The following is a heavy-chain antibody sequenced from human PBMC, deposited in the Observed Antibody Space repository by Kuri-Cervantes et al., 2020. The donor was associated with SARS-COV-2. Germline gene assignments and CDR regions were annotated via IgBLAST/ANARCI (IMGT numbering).Heavy chain of an antibody. CDR3: SRGFPTVTTWLGYYYYGMDV. J-gene: IGHJ6*02. Sequence: GESLKISCAASGFTFSSYSMNWVRQAPGKGLEWVSYISSSSSTIYYADSVKGRFTISRDNAKNSLYLQMNSLRAEDTAVYYCSRGFPTVTTWLGYYYYGMDVWVQGTTVTVSS. CDR1: GFTFSSYS. D-gene: IGHD4-17*01. CDR2: ISSSSSTI. V-gene: IGHV3-48*01.